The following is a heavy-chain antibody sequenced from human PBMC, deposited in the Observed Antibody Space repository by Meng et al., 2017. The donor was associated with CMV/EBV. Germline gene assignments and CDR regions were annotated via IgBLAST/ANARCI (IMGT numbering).Heavy chain of an antibody. CDR1: EYTLTGYY. V-gene: IGHV1-2*06. CDR2: INPINGGT. J-gene: IGHJ5*02. CDR3: ARGKVATIAGGWFDP. D-gene: IGHD5-12*01. Sequence: QVQLGNAGGGVKKPGASVKVSCQASEYTLTGYYMHWVRQATGQGLEWMGRINPINGGTNYAQKFQGRVTMIRDTSISTAYMELSRLTSDDTAVYYCARGKVATIAGGWFDPWGQGTLVTVSS.